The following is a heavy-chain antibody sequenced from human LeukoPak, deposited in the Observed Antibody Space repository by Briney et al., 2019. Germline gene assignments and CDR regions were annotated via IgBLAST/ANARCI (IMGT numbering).Heavy chain of an antibody. J-gene: IGHJ4*02. CDR1: GFSLSTSGVG. CDR3: AHRRGRGGQYCSGGSCHGLDY. CDR2: IYWDDDK. D-gene: IGHD2-15*01. Sequence: SGPTLVKPTQTLTLTCTFSGFSLSTSGVGVGWIRRPPGKALEWLAVIYWDDDKVYRPSLKSRLTITKDTSKNQVVLTMTNMDPVDTATYYCAHRRGRGGQYCSGGSCHGLDYWGQGTLVTVSS. V-gene: IGHV2-5*02.